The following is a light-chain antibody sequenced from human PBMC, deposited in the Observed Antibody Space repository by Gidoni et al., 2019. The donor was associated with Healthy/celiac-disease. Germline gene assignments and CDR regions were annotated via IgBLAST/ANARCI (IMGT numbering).Light chain of an antibody. CDR1: QSVSSY. V-gene: IGKV3-11*01. Sequence: EIVLTQSPATLSLSPGERATHSCRASQSVSSYLAWYQQKPGQAPRLLIYDASNRATGIPARFSGSGSGTDFTPTISSLEPEDFAVYYCQQRSNWPPLTFGGGTKVEIK. CDR2: DAS. J-gene: IGKJ4*01. CDR3: QQRSNWPPLT.